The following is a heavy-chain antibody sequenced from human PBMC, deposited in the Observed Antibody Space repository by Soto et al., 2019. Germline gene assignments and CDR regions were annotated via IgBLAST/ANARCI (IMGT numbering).Heavy chain of an antibody. D-gene: IGHD5-18*01. CDR1: GGSISSSSYY. CDR2: IYYSGST. V-gene: IGHV4-39*01. J-gene: IGHJ6*02. CDR3: ARTGGGYSYGYYYYGMDV. Sequence: SETLSPTCTVSGGSISSSSYYWGWIRQPPGKGLEWIGSIYYSGSTYYNPSLKSRVTISVDTSKNQFSLKLSSVTAADTAVYYCARTGGGYSYGYYYYGMDVWGQGTTVTVSS.